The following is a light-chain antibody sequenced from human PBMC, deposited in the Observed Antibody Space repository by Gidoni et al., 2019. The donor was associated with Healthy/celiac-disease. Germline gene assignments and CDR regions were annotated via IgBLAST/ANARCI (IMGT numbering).Light chain of an antibody. V-gene: IGKV1D-43*01. Sequence: AFRMPLSLFSLSAFVGDRDTIACLASQGISSYFAWYHQKPAKAPKLFIYYASSLQSGVPSRFSGSGSGTDYTLTISSLQPEDFATYYCQQYYSTPPITFGQGTRLEIK. CDR2: YAS. CDR1: QGISSY. CDR3: QQYYSTPPIT. J-gene: IGKJ5*01.